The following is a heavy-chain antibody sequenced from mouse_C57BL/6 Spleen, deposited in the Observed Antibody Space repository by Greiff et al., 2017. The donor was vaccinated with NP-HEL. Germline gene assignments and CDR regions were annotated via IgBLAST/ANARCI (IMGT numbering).Heavy chain of an antibody. CDR1: GFSLTSYG. D-gene: IGHD1-1*01. V-gene: IGHV2-2*01. J-gene: IGHJ1*03. CDR2: IWSGGST. Sequence: VQRVESGPGLVQPSQSLSITCTVSGFSLTSYGVHWVRQSPGKGLEWLGVIWSGGSTDYNAAFISRLSISKDNSKSQVFFKMNSLQADDTAIYYCARNPYGGLLWYFDVWGTGTTVTVSS. CDR3: ARNPYGGLLWYFDV.